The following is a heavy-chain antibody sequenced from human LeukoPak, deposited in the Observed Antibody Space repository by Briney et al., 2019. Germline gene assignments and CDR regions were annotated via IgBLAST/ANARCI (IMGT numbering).Heavy chain of an antibody. CDR3: ARGAGVTMIVDYFDY. CDR2: ISGSGGST. J-gene: IGHJ4*02. V-gene: IGHV3-23*01. Sequence: GGSLRLSCAASGFTFSSYAMSWVRQAPGKGLEWVSAISGSGGSTYYADSVKGRFTISRDNAKNSLYLQMNSLGGEDTAVYYCARGAGVTMIVDYFDYWGQGALVTVFS. CDR1: GFTFSSYA. D-gene: IGHD3-22*01.